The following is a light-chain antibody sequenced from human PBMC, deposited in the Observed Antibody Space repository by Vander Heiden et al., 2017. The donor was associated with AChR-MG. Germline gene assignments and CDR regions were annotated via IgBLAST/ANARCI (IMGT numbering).Light chain of an antibody. J-gene: IGLJ2*01. V-gene: IGLV1-44*01. CDR1: SPNIGSNT. CDR3: EAWDDSRNGHVV. CDR2: VNN. Sequence: QSVLTQPPSASGTPGQRVTISCSGSSPNIGSNTVNWYQQLPGTAPKLLIFVNNKRRSGVPARFSGSKSGTSASLAITGLQSEDEADDYCEAWDDSRNGHVVFGGGTKLTVL.